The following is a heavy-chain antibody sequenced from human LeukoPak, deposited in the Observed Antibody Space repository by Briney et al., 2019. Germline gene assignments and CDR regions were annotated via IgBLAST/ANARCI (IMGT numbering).Heavy chain of an antibody. V-gene: IGHV5-51*01. D-gene: IGHD1/OR15-1a*01. Sequence: GESLKISCKGSGYSFTSYWIGWVRQMPGKGLEWMGIIYPGDSDARYSPSFQGQVTISADKSISTAYLQWSSLKASDTAMYYCASPGLHEHSHLDYWGQGTLVTVSS. J-gene: IGHJ4*02. CDR2: IYPGDSDA. CDR1: GYSFTSYW. CDR3: ASPGLHEHSHLDY.